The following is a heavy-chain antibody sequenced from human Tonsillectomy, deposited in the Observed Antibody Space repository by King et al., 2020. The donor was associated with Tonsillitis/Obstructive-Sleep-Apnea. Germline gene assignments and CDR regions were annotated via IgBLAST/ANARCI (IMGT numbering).Heavy chain of an antibody. Sequence: VQLVESGAEVKKPGASVKVSCTASGYTFTSYGLTWVRQAPGRGLEWMGWISGFNGNTNYAQKLQGRVTMTIDTSTKTAYMELRSLRSDDTAVYYCARAATRWFFDLWGRGTLITVSS. CDR1: GYTFTSYG. CDR3: ARAATRWFFDL. V-gene: IGHV1-18*01. J-gene: IGHJ2*01. CDR2: ISGFNGNT.